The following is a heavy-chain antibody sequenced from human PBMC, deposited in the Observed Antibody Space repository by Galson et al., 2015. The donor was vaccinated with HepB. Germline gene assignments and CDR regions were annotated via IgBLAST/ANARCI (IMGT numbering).Heavy chain of an antibody. D-gene: IGHD6-19*01. V-gene: IGHV1-46*01. Sequence: SVKVSCKASGYTFTSYYMHWVRQAPGQGLEWMGIINPSGGSTSYAQKFQGRVTMTRDTSTSTVYMELSSLRSEDTAVYYCARGYSSGWGKWVFDYWGQGTLVTVSS. CDR2: INPSGGST. CDR1: GYTFTSYY. CDR3: ARGYSSGWGKWVFDY. J-gene: IGHJ4*02.